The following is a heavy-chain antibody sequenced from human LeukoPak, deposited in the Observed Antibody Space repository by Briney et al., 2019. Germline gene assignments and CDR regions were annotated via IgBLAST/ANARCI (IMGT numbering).Heavy chain of an antibody. CDR3: AKGGYVDIVATIYYYYYMDV. V-gene: IGHV3-66*02. CDR1: GFTVSSNY. CDR2: IYSGGST. J-gene: IGHJ6*03. Sequence: GGSLRLSCAASGFTVSSNYMSWVRQAPGKGLEWVSVIYSGGSTYYADSVKGRFTISRDNSKNTLYLQMNSLRAEDTAVYYCAKGGYVDIVATIYYYYYMDVWGKGTTVTISS. D-gene: IGHD5-12*01.